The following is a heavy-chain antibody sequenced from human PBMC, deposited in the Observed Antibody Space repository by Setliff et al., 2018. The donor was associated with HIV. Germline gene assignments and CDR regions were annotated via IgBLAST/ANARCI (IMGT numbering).Heavy chain of an antibody. CDR2: INPSDGAT. D-gene: IGHD6-13*01. CDR1: GYTFTNSF. V-gene: IGHV1-46*01. CDR3: ARECHIAAADARLANYFDY. J-gene: IGHJ4*02. Sequence: ASVKVSCKASGYTFTNSFIHWVRQAPGQGLEWMGIINPSDGATTYAQRFKGGVTMTSDTSTNTVYMELSSLRSEDTAVYICARECHIAAADARLANYFDYWGQGTLVTVSS.